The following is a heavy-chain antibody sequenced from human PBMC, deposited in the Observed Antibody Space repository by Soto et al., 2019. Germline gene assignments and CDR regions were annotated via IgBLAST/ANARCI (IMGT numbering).Heavy chain of an antibody. J-gene: IGHJ6*03. D-gene: IGHD3-3*01. V-gene: IGHV1-2*04. CDR2: INPNSGGT. CDR1: GYTFTGYY. CDR3: ARGGLCNRNYDFWSGLSYYYYMDV. Sequence: ASVKVSCKASGYTFTGYYMHWVRQAPGQGLEWMGWINPNSGGTNYAQKFQGWVTMNRDTSISTAYMELSRLRSDDTAVYYCARGGLCNRNYDFWSGLSYYYYMDVWGKGTTVTVSS.